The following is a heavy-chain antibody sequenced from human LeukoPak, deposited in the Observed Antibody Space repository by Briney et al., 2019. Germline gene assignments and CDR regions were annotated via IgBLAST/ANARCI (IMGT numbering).Heavy chain of an antibody. V-gene: IGHV4-34*01. Sequence: PSETLSLTRAVYGGSFSGYYWSWIRQPPGKRLEWIGEINHSGSTNYNPSLKSRVTISVDTSKNQFSLKLSSVTAADTAVYYCARALDTAMVRVFAMTHYWYFDLWGRGTLVTVSS. CDR3: ARALDTAMVRVFAMTHYWYFDL. J-gene: IGHJ2*01. CDR1: GGSFSGYY. CDR2: INHSGST. D-gene: IGHD5-18*01.